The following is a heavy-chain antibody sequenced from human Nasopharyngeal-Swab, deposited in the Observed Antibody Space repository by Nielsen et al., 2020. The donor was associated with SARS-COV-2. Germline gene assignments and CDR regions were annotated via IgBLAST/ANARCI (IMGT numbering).Heavy chain of an antibody. Sequence: ASVKVSCKASGYTFTSYAMHWVRQAPGQRLEWMGWINGGNGNTKYSQKFQGRVTITRDTSASTAYMELSSLRSEDTAVYYCARVGVGYYYDSSGYKGSLTPFDYWGQGTLVTVSS. J-gene: IGHJ4*02. V-gene: IGHV1-3*01. CDR1: GYTFTSYA. CDR3: ARVGVGYYYDSSGYKGSLTPFDY. D-gene: IGHD3-22*01. CDR2: INGGNGNT.